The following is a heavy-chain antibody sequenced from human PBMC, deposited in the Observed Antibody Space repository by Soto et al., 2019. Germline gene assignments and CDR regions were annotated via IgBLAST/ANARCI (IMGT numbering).Heavy chain of an antibody. Sequence: QVQLVQPGAEVKKPGASVKFSCKASGYIFTNYYIHWVRQAPGQGLEWIGIINPNGGSTNYAQNFQGRVTMTRDTYTSTVYMDMSSLRSEATAVYYCTSGRASGDYSGQVNLITVAS. CDR2: INPNGGST. CDR1: GYIFTNYY. V-gene: IGHV1-46*03. CDR3: TSGRASGDY. J-gene: IGHJ4*02.